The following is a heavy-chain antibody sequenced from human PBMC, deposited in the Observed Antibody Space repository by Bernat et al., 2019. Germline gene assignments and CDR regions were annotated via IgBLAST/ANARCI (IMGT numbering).Heavy chain of an antibody. CDR3: ARDSHYYDSSGYDYYYGMDV. D-gene: IGHD3-22*01. CDR1: GGSISSYY. V-gene: IGHV4-59*01. CDR2: IYYSGST. J-gene: IGHJ6*02. Sequence: QVQLQESGPGLVKPSETLSLTCTVSGGSISSYYWSWIRQPPGKGLEWIGYIYYSGSTNYNPSLKSRVTISVDTSKNQFSLKLSSVTAADTAVYYCARDSHYYDSSGYDYYYGMDVWGQGTTVTVSS.